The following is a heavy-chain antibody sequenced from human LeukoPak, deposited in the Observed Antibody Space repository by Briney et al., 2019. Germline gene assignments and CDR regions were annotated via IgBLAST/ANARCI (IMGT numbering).Heavy chain of an antibody. CDR1: GFTFSSYS. D-gene: IGHD6-19*01. V-gene: IGHV3-48*01. CDR3: AIAPYTSGWYRGDNDY. Sequence: GGSLRLSCAASGFTFSSYSMNWVRQAPGKGLEWVSYISGSSGTRYYADSVKGRFTISRDNAKNSLYLQMNSLRAEDTAVYYCAIAPYTSGWYRGDNDYWGQGTLVTVSS. CDR2: ISGSSGTR. J-gene: IGHJ4*02.